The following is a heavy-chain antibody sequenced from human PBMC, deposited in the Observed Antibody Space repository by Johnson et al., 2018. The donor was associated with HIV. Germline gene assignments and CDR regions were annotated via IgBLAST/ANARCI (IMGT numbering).Heavy chain of an antibody. CDR2: MSFDGSNK. Sequence: QVQLVESGGDLVQPGGSLRLSCAASGFTFSSYAMHWVRQAPGKGLEWVALMSFDGSNKYYADSVKGRFTISRDNSKNTLYLQMNSLRAEDTAVYYCAKFRDAFDIWGQGTMVTVSS. J-gene: IGHJ3*02. CDR1: GFTFSSYA. CDR3: AKFRDAFDI. V-gene: IGHV3-30*04. D-gene: IGHD2-21*01.